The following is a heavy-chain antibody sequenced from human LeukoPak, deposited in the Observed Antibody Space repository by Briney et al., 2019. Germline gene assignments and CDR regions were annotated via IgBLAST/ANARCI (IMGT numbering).Heavy chain of an antibody. D-gene: IGHD3-22*01. V-gene: IGHV3-30*05. CDR2: ISHDGDNK. CDR1: GFTFSSYS. J-gene: IGHJ4*02. Sequence: PGGSLRLSCAASGFTFSSYSMNWVRQAPGKGLEWVAIISHDGDNKFYADSVKGRFTISRDNSKNTLYLQMNSLRAEDTAVYYCASTLPSDSSGYYYVGYFDYWGQGTLVTVSS. CDR3: ASTLPSDSSGYYYVGYFDY.